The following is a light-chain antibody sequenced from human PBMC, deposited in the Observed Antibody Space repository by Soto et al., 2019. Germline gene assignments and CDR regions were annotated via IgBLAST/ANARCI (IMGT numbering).Light chain of an antibody. CDR2: ADS. CDR1: SSDVGGYNY. V-gene: IGLV2-14*03. CDR3: CSYASGSTRV. Sequence: QSALTQPASVSGSPGQSITISCTGTSSDVGGYNYVSWYQQHPGKAPKLIIFADSDRPSGVSNRFSGSKAGNTASLTISGLQAEDEAHYYCCSYASGSTRVFGGGTKLTVL. J-gene: IGLJ3*02.